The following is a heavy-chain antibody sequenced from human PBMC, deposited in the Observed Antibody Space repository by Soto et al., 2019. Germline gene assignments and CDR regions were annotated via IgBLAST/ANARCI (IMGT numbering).Heavy chain of an antibody. CDR2: IDPSDSYT. D-gene: IGHD6-6*01. V-gene: IGHV5-10-1*01. Sequence: PGESLKISCKGSGYSFTSYWISWVRQMPGKGLEWMGRIDPSDSYTNYSPSFQGHVTISADKSISTAYLQWSSLKASDTAMYYCARQEYSSQRGPYYYYYGMDVWGQGTTVTVSS. CDR1: GYSFTSYW. J-gene: IGHJ6*02. CDR3: ARQEYSSQRGPYYYYYGMDV.